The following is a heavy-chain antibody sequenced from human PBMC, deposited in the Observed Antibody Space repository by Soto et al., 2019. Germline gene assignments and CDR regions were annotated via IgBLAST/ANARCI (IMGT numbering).Heavy chain of an antibody. Sequence: PGASLKISCKGSGYTFTVNWIGWVRQMPGKGLEWMGIIFPIDSDTRYSPSSQGQVTISADNSISTAYLQWSSLKASDTAIYYCATPGGRDFNAFDVWGQGTMVTVSS. CDR2: IFPIDSDT. CDR1: GYTFTVNW. D-gene: IGHD2-21*02. J-gene: IGHJ3*01. V-gene: IGHV5-51*01. CDR3: ATPGGRDFNAFDV.